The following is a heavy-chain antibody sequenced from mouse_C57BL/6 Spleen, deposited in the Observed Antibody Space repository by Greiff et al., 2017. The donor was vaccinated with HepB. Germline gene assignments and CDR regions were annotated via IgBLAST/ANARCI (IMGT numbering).Heavy chain of an antibody. CDR2: IYPGSGST. CDR3: ARGMITTVPFAY. V-gene: IGHV1-55*01. CDR1: GYTFTSYW. J-gene: IGHJ3*01. Sequence: QVQLQQPGAELVKPGASVKMSCKASGYTFTSYWITWVKQMPGQGLEWIGDIYPGSGSTNYNEKFKSKATLTVDTSSSTAYMQLSSLTSEDSAVYYCARGMITTVPFAYWGQGTLVTVSA. D-gene: IGHD1-1*01.